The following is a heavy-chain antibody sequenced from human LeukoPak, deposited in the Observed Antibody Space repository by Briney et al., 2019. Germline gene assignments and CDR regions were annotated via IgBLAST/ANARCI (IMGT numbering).Heavy chain of an antibody. CDR2: IYTSGST. CDR1: GGSISSGSYY. Sequence: PSQTLSLTCTVSGGSISSGSYYWSWIRQPAGKGLEWIGRIYTSGSTNYNPSPKSRVTISVDTSKNQFSLKLSSVTAADTAVYYCARETYYDFWSGYYQDYWGQGTLVTVSS. CDR3: ARETYYDFWSGYYQDY. D-gene: IGHD3-3*01. V-gene: IGHV4-61*02. J-gene: IGHJ4*02.